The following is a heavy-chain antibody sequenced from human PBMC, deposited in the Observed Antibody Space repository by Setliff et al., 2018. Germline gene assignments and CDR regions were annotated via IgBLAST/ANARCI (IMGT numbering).Heavy chain of an antibody. CDR2: IYTSGSI. J-gene: IGHJ4*02. D-gene: IGHD6-13*01. CDR3: AKRGDSSSWLEY. CDR1: GGSISGYY. V-gene: IGHV4-4*08. Sequence: SETLSLTCNVSGGSISGYYWNWIRQPPGKGLEWIGNIYTSGSIKYNPSLRSRFTISRDNSKKTLYLQMNSLRAEDTAVYYCAKRGDSSSWLEYWGQGTLVTVSS.